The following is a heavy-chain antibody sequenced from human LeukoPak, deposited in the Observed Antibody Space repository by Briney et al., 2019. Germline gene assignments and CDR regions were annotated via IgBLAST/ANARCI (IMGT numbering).Heavy chain of an antibody. CDR1: GGTFSSSA. D-gene: IGHD5-18*01. CDR2: IIPVLNIT. J-gene: IGHJ6*02. CDR3: ARDQGLTAPPPYGLDV. Sequence: SVKVSCKTSGGTFSSSAITWVRQAPGQGLEWMGRIIPVLNITTYAQKFQGSVTITADTSTSTVYMELSSLRSEETAVNYCARDQGLTAPPPYGLDVWGQGTTVIVSS. V-gene: IGHV1-69*04.